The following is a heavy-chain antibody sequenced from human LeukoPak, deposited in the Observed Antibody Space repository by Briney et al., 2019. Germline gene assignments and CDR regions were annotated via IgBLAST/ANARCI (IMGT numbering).Heavy chain of an antibody. D-gene: IGHD6-13*01. CDR1: GFTFSSYA. V-gene: IGHV3-21*01. CDR3: ARGGSTWVPDY. CDR2: ISSSSSYI. Sequence: PGGSLRLSCAASGFTFSSYAMSWVRQAPGKGLEWVSSISSSSSYIYYADSVKGRFTISRDNAKNSLYLQMNSLRAEDTAVYYCARGGSTWVPDYWGQGTLVTVSS. J-gene: IGHJ4*02.